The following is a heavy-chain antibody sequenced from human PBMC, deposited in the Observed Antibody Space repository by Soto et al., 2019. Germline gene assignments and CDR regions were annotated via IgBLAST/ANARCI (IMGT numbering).Heavy chain of an antibody. CDR2: ISSSGSTI. CDR1: GFTFSSYE. Sequence: EVQLVESGGGLVQPGGSLRLSCAASGFTFSSYEMNWVRQAPGKGLEWVSYISSSGSTIYYADSVKGRFTISRDNAKNSLYLQMNSLRAEDTAVYFCAKEGIGENYFDYWGQGTLVTVSS. D-gene: IGHD3-16*01. CDR3: AKEGIGENYFDY. V-gene: IGHV3-48*03. J-gene: IGHJ4*02.